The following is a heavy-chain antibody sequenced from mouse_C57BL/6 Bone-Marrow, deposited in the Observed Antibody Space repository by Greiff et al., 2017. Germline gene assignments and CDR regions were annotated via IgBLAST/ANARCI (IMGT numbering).Heavy chain of an antibody. Sequence: QVQLQQPGAELVKPGASVKVSCKASGYTFTSYWMHWVKQRPGQGLEWIGRIHPSDSDTNYNQKFKGKATLTVDKSSSTAYMQLSSLTSADSAVYYCARAGSSPAGLAYWGQGTLVTVSA. CDR2: IHPSDSDT. J-gene: IGHJ3*01. CDR1: GYTFTSYW. V-gene: IGHV1-74*01. CDR3: ARAGSSPAGLAY. D-gene: IGHD1-1*01.